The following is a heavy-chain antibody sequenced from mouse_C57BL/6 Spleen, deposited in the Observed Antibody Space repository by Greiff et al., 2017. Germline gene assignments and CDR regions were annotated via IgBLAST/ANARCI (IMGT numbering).Heavy chain of an antibody. V-gene: IGHV7-3*01. CDR1: GFTFTDYY. CDR3: ARYVADYFDY. Sequence: EVKLVESGGGLVQPGGSLSLSCAASGFTFTDYYMSWVRQPPGKALEWFGFIRNKANGYTTEYSASVKGRFTISRDNSQSILYLHMNSLRAEDSASYYCARYVADYFDYWGQGTTLTVSS. J-gene: IGHJ2*01. CDR2: IRNKANGYTT.